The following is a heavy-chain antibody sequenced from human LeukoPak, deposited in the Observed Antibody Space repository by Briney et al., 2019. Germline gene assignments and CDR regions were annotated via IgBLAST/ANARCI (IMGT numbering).Heavy chain of an antibody. J-gene: IGHJ4*02. CDR1: GGSISSGSYY. Sequence: PSQTLSLTCTVSGGSISSGSYYWRWIRQPAGKGLEWIGRIYTSGSTNYNPSLKSRVTISVDTSKNQFSLELSSVTAADTAVYYCARFPYWGQGTLVTVSS. CDR3: ARFPY. CDR2: IYTSGST. V-gene: IGHV4-61*02.